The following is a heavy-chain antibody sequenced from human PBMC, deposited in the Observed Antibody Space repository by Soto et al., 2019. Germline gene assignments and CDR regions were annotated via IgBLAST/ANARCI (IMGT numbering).Heavy chain of an antibody. CDR2: IYYSGST. J-gene: IGHJ3*02. CDR3: ARGKWGFRGYCTNGVCYPHAFDI. CDR1: GGSISSSSYY. Sequence: KTSETLSLTCTVSGGSISSSSYYWGWIRQPPGKGLEWIGYIYYSGSTNYNPSLKSRVTISVDTSKNQFSLKLSSVTAADTAVYYCARGKWGFRGYCTNGVCYPHAFDIWGQGTMVTVSS. V-gene: IGHV4-61*05. D-gene: IGHD2-8*01.